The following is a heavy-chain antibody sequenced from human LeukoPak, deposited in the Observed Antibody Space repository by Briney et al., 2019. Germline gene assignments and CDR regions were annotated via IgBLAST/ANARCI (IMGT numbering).Heavy chain of an antibody. CDR1: GFTFSSYW. CDR3: ARDSSSWLIYFDY. J-gene: IGHJ4*02. V-gene: IGHV3-7*01. CDR2: IKQDGSEK. D-gene: IGHD6-13*01. Sequence: GGSLRLSCAASGFTFSSYWMSWVRQAPGKGLEWVANIKQDGSEKYYVDSVKGRFTISRDKAKNSLYLQMNSLRAEDTAVYYCARDSSSWLIYFDYWGQGTLVTVSS.